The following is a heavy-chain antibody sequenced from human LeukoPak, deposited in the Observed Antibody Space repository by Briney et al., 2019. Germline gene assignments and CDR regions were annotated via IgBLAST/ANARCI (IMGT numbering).Heavy chain of an antibody. D-gene: IGHD6-19*01. J-gene: IGHJ4*02. CDR3: TTEAGAPWS. CDR2: VNTKADGWTT. V-gene: IGHV3-15*01. Sequence: KAGGSLRLSCAASGFTFSNTWMSWVRQAPGTGLEWVGHVNTKADGWTTDYAAPVKGRFTISRDDSKNTLYLQMNSLKIEDTGVYYCTTEAGAPWSWGQGTQVIVSS. CDR1: GFTFSNTW.